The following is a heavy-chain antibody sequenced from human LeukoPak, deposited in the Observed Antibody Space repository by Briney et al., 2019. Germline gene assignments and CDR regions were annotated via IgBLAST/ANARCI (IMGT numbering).Heavy chain of an antibody. CDR2: ISSSSSTI. J-gene: IGHJ4*02. V-gene: IGHV3-48*01. CDR1: GFTFSSYS. CDR3: ANHFDWLLSHFDY. D-gene: IGHD3-9*01. Sequence: PGGSLRLSCAASGFTFSSYSMNWVRQAPGKGLEWVSYISSSSSTIYYADSVKGRFTISRDNAKNSLYLQMNSLRAEDTAVYYCANHFDWLLSHFDYWGQGTLVTVSS.